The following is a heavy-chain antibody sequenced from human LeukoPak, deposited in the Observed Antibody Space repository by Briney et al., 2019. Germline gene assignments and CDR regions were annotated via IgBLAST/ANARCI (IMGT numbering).Heavy chain of an antibody. J-gene: IGHJ4*02. CDR1: GYSLTSGYY. CDR2: IYHSGST. D-gene: IGHD3-10*01. CDR3: ARDQDYYGSGSYGPDY. V-gene: IGHV4-38-2*02. Sequence: PSETLSLTCTVSGYSLTSGYYWGWIRQPPGEGLGWIGSIYHSGSTFYNPSLKSRVTISVDTPKNQFSLKLSSVTAADTAVYYCARDQDYYGSGSYGPDYWGQGTLVTVSS.